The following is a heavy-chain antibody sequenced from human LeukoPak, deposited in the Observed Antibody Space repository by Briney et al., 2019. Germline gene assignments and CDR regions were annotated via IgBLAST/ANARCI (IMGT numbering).Heavy chain of an antibody. CDR3: ARIRVPSCSSTSCYRGQYFQH. J-gene: IGHJ1*01. CDR1: GGSFSGYY. CDR2: INHSGST. D-gene: IGHD2-2*01. V-gene: IGHV4-34*01. Sequence: SETLSLTCAVYGGSFSGYYWSWIRQPPGKGLEWTGEINHSGSTNYNPSLKSRVTISVDTSKNQFSLKLSSVTAADTAVYYCARIRVPSCSSTSCYRGQYFQHWGQGTLVTVSS.